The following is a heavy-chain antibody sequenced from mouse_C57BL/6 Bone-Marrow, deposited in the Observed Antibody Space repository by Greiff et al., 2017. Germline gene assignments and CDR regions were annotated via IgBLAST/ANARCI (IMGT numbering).Heavy chain of an antibody. CDR3: ARPGLQRGYAMDY. CDR1: GFTFSDYG. J-gene: IGHJ4*01. D-gene: IGHD1-1*01. V-gene: IGHV5-17*01. CDR2: ISSGSSTI. Sequence: EVKLVESGGGLVKPGGSLKLSCAASGFTFSDYGMHWVRQAPEKGLEWVAYISSGSSTIYYADTVKGRFTISRDNAKNTLFLQRTSLRSEDTAMYYCARPGLQRGYAMDYWGQGTSVTVSS.